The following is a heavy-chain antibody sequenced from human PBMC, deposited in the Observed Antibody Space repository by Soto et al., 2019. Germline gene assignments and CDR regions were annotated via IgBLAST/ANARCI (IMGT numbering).Heavy chain of an antibody. J-gene: IGHJ6*02. Sequence: QVQLVQSWAEVKKPGSSVKVSCKASGGTFSSLDINWVRQAPGQGLEWMGGIIPISETTNYAQIFQGRVSIVADKSTSTAYMELSRLRSEDTAVYYCARALLSHSYDSGGYDSYFHAMDVWGQGTPVTVSS. CDR2: IIPISETT. CDR1: GGTFSSLD. CDR3: ARALLSHSYDSGGYDSYFHAMDV. V-gene: IGHV1-69*06. D-gene: IGHD3-22*01.